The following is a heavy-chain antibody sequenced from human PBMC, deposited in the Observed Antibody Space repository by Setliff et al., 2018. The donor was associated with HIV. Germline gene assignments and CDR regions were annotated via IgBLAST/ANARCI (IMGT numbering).Heavy chain of an antibody. CDR1: GFTFTNSA. Sequence: SVKVSCKASGFTFTNSAVQWVRQARGQRLEWIGWIVVGSGNTNYAQKFQERVTITRDMSTSRAYMELSGLRTEGTAVYYCAADPQTGTTSYDAFDIWGQGTVVTVSS. CDR3: AADPQTGTTSYDAFDI. D-gene: IGHD1-7*01. V-gene: IGHV1-58*01. CDR2: IVVGSGNT. J-gene: IGHJ3*02.